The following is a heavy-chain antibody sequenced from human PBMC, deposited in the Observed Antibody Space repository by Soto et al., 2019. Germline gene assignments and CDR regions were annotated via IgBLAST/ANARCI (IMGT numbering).Heavy chain of an antibody. V-gene: IGHV3-48*03. J-gene: IGHJ4*02. CDR1: GFGFSSYE. Sequence: PGGSLRLSCVASGFGFSSYEMTWIRQAPGKGLEWISYISSSXSATYYADSVKGRFTISRDNAQHSVYLQMNSLRADDTALYFCASGIDYWGQGTLVTVSS. CDR2: ISSSXSAT. CDR3: ASGIDY.